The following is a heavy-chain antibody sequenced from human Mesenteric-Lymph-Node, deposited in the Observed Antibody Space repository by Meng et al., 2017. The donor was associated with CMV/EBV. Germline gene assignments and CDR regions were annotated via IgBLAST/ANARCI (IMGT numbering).Heavy chain of an antibody. CDR3: ASLGDRGY. V-gene: IGHV3-21*01. Sequence: GESLKISCAASKFTFSSYAMSWVRQAPGKGLEWVSSISSSSSYIYYADSVKGRFTISRDNAKNSLYLQMNSLRAEDTAVYYCASLGDRGYWGQGTLVTVSS. CDR1: KFTFSSYA. CDR2: ISSSSSYI. J-gene: IGHJ4*02. D-gene: IGHD3-10*01.